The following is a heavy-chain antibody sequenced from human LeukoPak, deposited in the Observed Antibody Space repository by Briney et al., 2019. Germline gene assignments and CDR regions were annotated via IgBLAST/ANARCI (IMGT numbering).Heavy chain of an antibody. CDR2: IIPIFGTA. CDR1: GYTFTSYQ. V-gene: IGHV1-69*13. J-gene: IGHJ6*02. Sequence: SVKVSCKASGYTFTSYQINWVRQATGQGLEWMGGIIPIFGTANYAQKFQGRVTITADESTSTAYMELSSLRSEDTAVYYCARLPLRSIAVGYYGMDVWGQGTTVTVSS. CDR3: ARLPLRSIAVGYYGMDV. D-gene: IGHD6-6*01.